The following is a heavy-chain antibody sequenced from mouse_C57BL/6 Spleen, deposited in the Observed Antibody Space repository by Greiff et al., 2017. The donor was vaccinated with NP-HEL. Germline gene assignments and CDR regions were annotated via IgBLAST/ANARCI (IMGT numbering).Heavy chain of an antibody. CDR1: GYTFTSYW. V-gene: IGHV1-72*01. J-gene: IGHJ4*01. Sequence: QVLLQQPGADLVKPGASVKLSCTASGYTFTSYWMHWVQQRPGRGLEWIGRIDPHSGGIKYNEKFKSKATLTVDKPSRTAYMQLSSLTSEDSAVYYSARWDYDGYYYAMDYWGQGTSVTVSS. CDR2: IDPHSGGI. CDR3: ARWDYDGYYYAMDY. D-gene: IGHD1-2*01.